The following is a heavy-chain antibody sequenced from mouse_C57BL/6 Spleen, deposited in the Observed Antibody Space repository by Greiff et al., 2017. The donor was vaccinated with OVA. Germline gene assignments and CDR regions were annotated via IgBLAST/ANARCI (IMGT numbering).Heavy chain of an antibody. V-gene: IGHV1-82*01. CDR1: GYAFSSSW. CDR2: IYPGDGDT. CDR3: AREGGNYWFAY. Sequence: VKVVESGPELVKPGASVKISCKASGYAFSSSWMNWVKQRPGKGLEWIGRIYPGDGDTNYNGKFKGKATLTADKSSSTAYMQLSSLTSEDSAVYFCAREGGNYWFAYWGQGTLVTVSA. J-gene: IGHJ3*01. D-gene: IGHD2-1*01.